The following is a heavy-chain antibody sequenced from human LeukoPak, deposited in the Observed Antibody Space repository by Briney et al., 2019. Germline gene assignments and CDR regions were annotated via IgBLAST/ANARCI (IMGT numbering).Heavy chain of an antibody. CDR1: GFTFSSSA. CDR2: ISGPGGAT. Sequence: GGSLRLSCAASGFTFSSSAMSWVRQAPGKGLEWVSAISGPGGATYYADSVKGRFTISRDNSKNTLYLQMNSLRTEDTAVYYCAKAEGYDILTGLDYWGQGTLVTVSS. V-gene: IGHV3-23*01. D-gene: IGHD3-9*01. J-gene: IGHJ4*02. CDR3: AKAEGYDILTGLDY.